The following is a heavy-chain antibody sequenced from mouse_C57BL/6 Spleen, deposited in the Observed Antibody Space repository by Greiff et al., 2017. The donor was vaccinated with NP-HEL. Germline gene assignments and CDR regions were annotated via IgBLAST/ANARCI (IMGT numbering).Heavy chain of an antibody. CDR2: IDPSDSYT. CDR3: AGGGVARDY. D-gene: IGHD1-1*02. J-gene: IGHJ2*01. V-gene: IGHV1-50*01. Sequence: VQLQQPGAELVKPGASVKLSCKASGYTFTSYWMQWVKQRPGQGLEWIGEIDPSDSYTNYTQKFKGKATLTVDTSSSTAYMQLSSLTSEDSAVYYCAGGGVARDYWGQGTTLTVSS. CDR1: GYTFTSYW.